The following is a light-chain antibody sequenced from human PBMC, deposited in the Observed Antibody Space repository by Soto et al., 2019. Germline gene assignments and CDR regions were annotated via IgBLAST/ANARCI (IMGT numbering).Light chain of an antibody. Sequence: EIVLTQSPGTLSLSPGERATLSCRASQSVSSSYLAWYQQKPGHAPKLLIYGASSRATGIPDRFSGSGSGTDFTLTISRLEPEDFAVYYCQQYGSSPLTFRGGTKVEIK. CDR3: QQYGSSPLT. V-gene: IGKV3-20*01. CDR2: GAS. CDR1: QSVSSSY. J-gene: IGKJ4*01.